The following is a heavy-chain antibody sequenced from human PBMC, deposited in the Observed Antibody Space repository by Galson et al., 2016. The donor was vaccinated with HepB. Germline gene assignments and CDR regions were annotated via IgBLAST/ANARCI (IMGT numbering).Heavy chain of an antibody. J-gene: IGHJ3*02. Sequence: SLRLSCAASGFTFSTYAMRWVRQAPGKGLEWVSGIRGSGGGIDYAESVKGRFTISRDNSKNTLYLQMSSLRAEDTAVYYCAKERGSRITMVRGVLDAFDIWGQGTMVTVSS. CDR3: AKERGSRITMVRGVLDAFDI. CDR2: IRGSGGGI. D-gene: IGHD3-10*01. V-gene: IGHV3-23*01. CDR1: GFTFSTYA.